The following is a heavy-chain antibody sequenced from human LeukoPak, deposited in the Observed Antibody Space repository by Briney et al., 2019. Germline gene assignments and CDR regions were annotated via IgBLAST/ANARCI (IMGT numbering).Heavy chain of an antibody. CDR2: INPNSGGT. CDR1: GYTFTGYY. V-gene: IGHV1-2*02. D-gene: IGHD3-3*02. Sequence: ASVKVSCKASGYTFTGYYMHWVRQAPGQGLEWMGWINPNSGGTNYAQKFQGRVTMTRDTSISTAYMELSRLRSDDTAVYYCARGPFLEDPAGYMDVRGKGTTVTVSS. CDR3: ARGPFLEDPAGYMDV. J-gene: IGHJ6*03.